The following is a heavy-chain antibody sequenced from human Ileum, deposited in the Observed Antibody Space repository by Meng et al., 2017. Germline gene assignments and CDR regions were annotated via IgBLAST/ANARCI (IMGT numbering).Heavy chain of an antibody. CDR1: GFTFSSYA. D-gene: IGHD3-10*01. J-gene: IGHJ3*02. Sequence: GESLKISCAASGFTFSSYAMSWVRPAPGKGLEWVSAISGSGGSTYSADSVKGRFTISRDNSKTTLYLQMNSLRAEDTAVYYCAKDQWFGDLWIHGAFDIWGQGTMVTVSS. V-gene: IGHV3-23*01. CDR3: AKDQWFGDLWIHGAFDI. CDR2: ISGSGGST.